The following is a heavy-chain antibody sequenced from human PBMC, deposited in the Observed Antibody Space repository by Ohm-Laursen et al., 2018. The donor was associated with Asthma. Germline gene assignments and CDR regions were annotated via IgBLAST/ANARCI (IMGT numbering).Heavy chain of an antibody. V-gene: IGHV3-23*01. CDR2: ISGNGGRT. CDR1: GFTFSTYA. J-gene: IGHJ6*02. Sequence: SLRLSCAASGFTFSTYAMNWVRQAPGKGLEWVSDISGNGGRTKYADFVTGRFTISRDNSRNTLYLQMNSLRAEDTALYYCTKDLLPGGADVWGQGTMVTVSS. D-gene: IGHD1-14*01. CDR3: TKDLLPGGADV.